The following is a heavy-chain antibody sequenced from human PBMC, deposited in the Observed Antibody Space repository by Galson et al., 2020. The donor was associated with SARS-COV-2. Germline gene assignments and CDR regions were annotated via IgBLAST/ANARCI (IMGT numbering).Heavy chain of an antibody. CDR1: GFAFSSYT. J-gene: IGHJ4*02. V-gene: IGHV3-21*01. D-gene: IGHD3-10*01. CDR3: ARSPPASTSGTSIYFDY. Sequence: GGSLRLSCAASGFAFSSYTMNWVRQAPGKGLEWVASLDTSSTYIYYADSLKGRFTISRDNAENSLYLQMNSLRAEDTAVYYCARSPPASTSGTSIYFDYGGQGTQVTVSS. CDR2: LDTSSTYI.